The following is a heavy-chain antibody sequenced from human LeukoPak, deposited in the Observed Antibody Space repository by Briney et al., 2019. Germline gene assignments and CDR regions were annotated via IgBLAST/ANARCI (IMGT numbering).Heavy chain of an antibody. D-gene: IGHD3-9*01. CDR2: IIPISGTT. CDR3: ATKIDILTASGLGPHIPHYFDY. Sequence: SVKVSCKTSGGTFTTYAISWVRQAPGQGLEWMGGIIPISGTTNYAQKSQGRATITADESTDTAYMGLSSLRSEDTAVYYCATKIDILTASGLGPHIPHYFDYWGQGTLVTVSS. CDR1: GGTFTTYA. V-gene: IGHV1-69*13. J-gene: IGHJ4*02.